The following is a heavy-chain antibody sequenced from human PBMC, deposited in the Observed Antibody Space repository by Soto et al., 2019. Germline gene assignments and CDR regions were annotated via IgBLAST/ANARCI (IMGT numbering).Heavy chain of an antibody. Sequence: GALRLSWAGSGGTVSSNDMSGCRHAPGKGLEWVSVIYSGGSTYYADSVKGRFTISRHNSKNTLYLQMNSLRAEDTAVYYCARATTSEKSSYSTDVRGTGPTVTVSS. J-gene: IGHJ6*03. CDR2: IYSGGST. CDR3: ARATTSEKSSYSTDV. CDR1: GGTVSSND. D-gene: IGHD4-17*01. V-gene: IGHV3-53*04.